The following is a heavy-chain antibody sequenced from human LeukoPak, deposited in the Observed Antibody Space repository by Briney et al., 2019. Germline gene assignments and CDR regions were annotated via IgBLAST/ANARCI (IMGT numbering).Heavy chain of an antibody. CDR2: IIPIFGTA. J-gene: IGHJ4*02. Sequence: SVKVSCKASGGTFSSYAISWVRQAPGQGLEWMGGIIPIFGTANYAQKFQGRVTITADESTSTAYMELSSLRSEDTAVYYCARYSVDTAMVFDYWGQGTLVTVSS. CDR3: ARYSVDTAMVFDY. V-gene: IGHV1-69*13. CDR1: GGTFSSYA. D-gene: IGHD5-18*01.